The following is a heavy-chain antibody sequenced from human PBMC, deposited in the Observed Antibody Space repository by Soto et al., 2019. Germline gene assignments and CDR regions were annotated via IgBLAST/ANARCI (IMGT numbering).Heavy chain of an antibody. CDR1: GLTFSSYE. CDR2: ISSSGTTI. V-gene: IGHV3-48*03. Sequence: EVQLVESGGGLAQPGGSLRLSCEASGLTFSSYEMNWVRQAPGKGLEWVSYISSSGTTIYYADSVKGRFTASRDNAKNSLYLQMNSLRVEDTVVYYCARAASPFSSSYRFDYWGQGTLVTVSS. CDR3: ARAASPFSSSYRFDY. D-gene: IGHD6-13*01. J-gene: IGHJ4*02.